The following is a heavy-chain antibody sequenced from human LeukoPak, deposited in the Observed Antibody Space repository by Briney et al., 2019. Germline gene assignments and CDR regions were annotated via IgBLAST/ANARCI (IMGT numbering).Heavy chain of an antibody. J-gene: IGHJ4*02. D-gene: IGHD5-12*01. CDR3: ARSDLATITAGPFEY. Sequence: GASVKVSCKASGCTFSTYGITWVRRARGQGLEWMGWISGHQGNTKYAQNFQGRVTMTIDTSTSTAYMDLRSLRSDDTAIYFCARSDLATITAGPFEYWGQGTLVAVSS. CDR2: ISGHQGNT. CDR1: GCTFSTYG. V-gene: IGHV1-18*01.